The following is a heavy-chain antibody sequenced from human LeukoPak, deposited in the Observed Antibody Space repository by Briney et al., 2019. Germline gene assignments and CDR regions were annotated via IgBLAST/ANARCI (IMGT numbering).Heavy chain of an antibody. CDR2: IKEDGSDK. CDR1: GFTFSSCW. V-gene: IGHV3-7*03. J-gene: IGHJ4*02. CDR3: AKDLFQGP. Sequence: PGGSLGLSCAASGFTFSSCWMSWVRQAPGKGLEWVANIKEDGSDKYYVDSVKGRFTISRDNSKNTLYLQMNSLRAEDTAVYYCAKDLFQGPWGQGTLVTVSS.